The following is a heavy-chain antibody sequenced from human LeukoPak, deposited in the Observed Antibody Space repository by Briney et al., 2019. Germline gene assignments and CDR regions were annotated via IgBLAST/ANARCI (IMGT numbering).Heavy chain of an antibody. Sequence: ASVKVSCKASGCTFTSYGISWVRQAPGQGLEWMGRIIPILGIANYAQKFQGRVTITADKSTSTAYMELSSLRSEDTAVYYCASRVITGFDYWGQGTLVTVSS. V-gene: IGHV1-69*04. CDR2: IIPILGIA. J-gene: IGHJ4*02. D-gene: IGHD1-14*01. CDR3: ASRVITGFDY. CDR1: GCTFTSYG.